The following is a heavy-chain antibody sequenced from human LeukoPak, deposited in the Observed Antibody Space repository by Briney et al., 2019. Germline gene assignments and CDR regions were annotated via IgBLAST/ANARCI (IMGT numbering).Heavy chain of an antibody. CDR1: GGSFSGDY. J-gene: IGHJ3*02. CDR3: ARMRDNWNVCVFDI. Sequence: SETLSLTCGVYGGSFSGDYWSWVRQPPGKGLEWIGEINHGGSASYNPSLKSRVTISVDTSKIQFSLKLSSVTATDTAVYYCARMRDNWNVCVFDIWGQGTMVTVSS. V-gene: IGHV4-34*01. D-gene: IGHD1-1*01. CDR2: INHGGSA.